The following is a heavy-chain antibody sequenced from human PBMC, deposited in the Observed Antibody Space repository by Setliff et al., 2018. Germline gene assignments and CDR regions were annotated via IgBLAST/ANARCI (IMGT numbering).Heavy chain of an antibody. J-gene: IGHJ4*02. D-gene: IGHD3-3*01. CDR3: ARDHFGVAGDS. CDR2: IFKSGT. V-gene: IGHV4-61*09. Sequence: SETLSLTCTVSGGPFDSDSHYWSWMRQPPGKGLEWIGHIFKSGTNFHPSFRSRVSMSVDTSKSQFSLELTSVTAADTALYYCARDHFGVAGDSWGPGTLVTVSS. CDR1: GGPFDSDSHY.